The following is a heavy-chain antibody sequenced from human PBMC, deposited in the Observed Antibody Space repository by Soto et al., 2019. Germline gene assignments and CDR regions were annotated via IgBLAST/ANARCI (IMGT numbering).Heavy chain of an antibody. J-gene: IGHJ6*02. CDR3: ARDRPVLRFLEWLFGYYYYGMDV. CDR1: GYTFTSYG. D-gene: IGHD3-3*01. CDR2: ISAYNGNT. Sequence: QGQLVQSGAEVKKPGASVKVSCKASGYTFTSYGISWVRQAPGQGLEWMGWISAYNGNTNYAQKLQGRVTMTTYKSTSTAYMELRSLRSDDTAVYYCARDRPVLRFLEWLFGYYYYGMDVWGQGTTVTVSS. V-gene: IGHV1-18*01.